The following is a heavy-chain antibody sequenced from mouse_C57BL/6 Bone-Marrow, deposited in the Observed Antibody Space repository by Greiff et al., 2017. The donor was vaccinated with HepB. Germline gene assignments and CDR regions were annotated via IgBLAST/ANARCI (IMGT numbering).Heavy chain of an antibody. D-gene: IGHD1-1*01. J-gene: IGHJ4*01. CDR2: IYPGSGST. CDR3: ARGTTVVAGDAMDY. V-gene: IGHV1-55*01. Sequence: QVQLQQPGAELVKPGASVKMSCKASGYTFTSYWITWVKQRPGQGLEWIGDIYPGSGSTNYNEKFKSKATLTVDTSSSTAYMQLSSLTSEDSAVYYCARGTTVVAGDAMDYWGQGTSVTVSS. CDR1: GYTFTSYW.